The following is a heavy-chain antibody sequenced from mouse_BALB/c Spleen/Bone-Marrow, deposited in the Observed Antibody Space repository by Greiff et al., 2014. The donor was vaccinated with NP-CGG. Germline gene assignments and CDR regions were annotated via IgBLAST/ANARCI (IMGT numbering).Heavy chain of an antibody. V-gene: IGHV1-5*01. CDR2: IYPGNSDT. CDR1: GYTFSNYW. D-gene: IGHD3-1*01. Sequence: EVQLLQSGTVLARPGAAVKMSCKASGYTFSNYWMYWVKQRPGQGLEWIGTIYPGNSDTTYNQKFKGKAKLTAVTSTSTAYMELSSLTNEDSAVYYCTTLARSDFDYWGQGTTLTVSS. CDR3: TTLARSDFDY. J-gene: IGHJ2*01.